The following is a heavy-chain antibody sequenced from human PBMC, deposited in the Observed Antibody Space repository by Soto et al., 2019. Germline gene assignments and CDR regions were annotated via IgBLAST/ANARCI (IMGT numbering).Heavy chain of an antibody. CDR2: ISGSGGST. CDR3: AKDLTGVFDSDAFDI. Sequence: GGSLRLSCASSGFTFSSYAMSWVRQAPGKGLEWVSAISGSGGSTYYADSVKGRFTISRDNSKNTLYLQMNSLRAEDTAVYYCAKDLTGVFDSDAFDIWGQGTMVTVSS. V-gene: IGHV3-23*01. CDR1: GFTFSSYA. J-gene: IGHJ3*02. D-gene: IGHD7-27*01.